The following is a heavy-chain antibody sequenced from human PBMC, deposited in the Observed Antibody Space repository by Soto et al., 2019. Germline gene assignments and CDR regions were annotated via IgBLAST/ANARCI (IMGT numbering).Heavy chain of an antibody. Sequence: QLQLQESGPGLVKPSETLSLTCTVSGGSISSSSYYWGWIRQPPGKGLEWIGSIYYSGSTYYNPSLKSRVTISVDTSKNQFSLKLSSVTAADTAVYYCARLRSYITIFGVVMLDDLKDVWGKGTTVTVSS. V-gene: IGHV4-39*01. CDR3: ARLRSYITIFGVVMLDDLKDV. CDR2: IYYSGST. J-gene: IGHJ6*04. CDR1: GGSISSSSYY. D-gene: IGHD3-3*01.